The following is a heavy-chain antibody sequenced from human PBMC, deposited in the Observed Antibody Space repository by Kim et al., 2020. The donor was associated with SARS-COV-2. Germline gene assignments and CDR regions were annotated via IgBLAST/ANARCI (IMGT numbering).Heavy chain of an antibody. CDR3: ARNDWFDS. J-gene: IGHJ5*01. V-gene: IGHV3-66*01. CDR1: GFSVSGDY. CDR2: IHTGGAT. Sequence: GGSLRLSCAVSGFSVSGDYMNWVRQAPGKGLECVSVIHTGGATFYADSVKGRFTISRDSSKNTMYLQMNSLRVEDTAVYYCARNDWFDSWGQGTLVTGS.